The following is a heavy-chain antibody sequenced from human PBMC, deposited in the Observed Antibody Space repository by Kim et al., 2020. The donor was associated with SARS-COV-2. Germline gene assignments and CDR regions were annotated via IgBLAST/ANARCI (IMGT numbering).Heavy chain of an antibody. CDR1: GFTFSSYE. J-gene: IGHJ6*02. CDR3: ARAALYYDFWSGYYGMDV. CDR2: ISSSGSTI. D-gene: IGHD3-3*01. Sequence: GGSLRLSCAASGFTFSSYEMNWVRQAPGKGLEWVSYISSSGSTIYYADSVKGRFTISRDNAKNSLYLQMNSLRAEDTAVYYCARAALYYDFWSGYYGMDVWGQGTTVTFSS. V-gene: IGHV3-48*03.